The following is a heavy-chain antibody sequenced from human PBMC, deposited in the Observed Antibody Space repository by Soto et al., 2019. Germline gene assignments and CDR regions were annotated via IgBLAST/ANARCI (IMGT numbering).Heavy chain of an antibody. CDR1: GFTFSSYG. Sequence: PGGSLRLSCAASGFTFSSYGMHWVRQAPGKGLEWVAVISYDGSNKYYADSVKGRFTISRDNSKNTLYLQMNSLRAEDTAVYYCAKGEEVGAQAGNAFDIWGQGTMVTVSS. J-gene: IGHJ3*02. D-gene: IGHD1-26*01. V-gene: IGHV3-30*18. CDR2: ISYDGSNK. CDR3: AKGEEVGAQAGNAFDI.